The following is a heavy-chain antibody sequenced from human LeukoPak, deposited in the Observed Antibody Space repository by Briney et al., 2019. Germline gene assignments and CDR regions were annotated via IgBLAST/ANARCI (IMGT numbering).Heavy chain of an antibody. Sequence: PSETLSLTCTVSGGSISSFYWSWIRQPPGKGLEWIGYIYYSGSTNYNPSLKSRVTISVDTSKNQFSLELSSVTAADTAVYYCARHVLMTTVTQPYYYYYMDVWGKGTTVTASS. CDR3: ARHVLMTTVTQPYYYYYMDV. CDR1: GGSISSFY. J-gene: IGHJ6*03. D-gene: IGHD4-17*01. CDR2: IYYSGST. V-gene: IGHV4-59*08.